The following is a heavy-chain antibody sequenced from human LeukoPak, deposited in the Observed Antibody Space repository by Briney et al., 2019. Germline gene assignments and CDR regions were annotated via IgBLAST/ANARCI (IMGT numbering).Heavy chain of an antibody. CDR3: ARVVGVFDYVWGSYRFAYIDH. Sequence: SQTLSLTCTVSGGSISSGDCYWSWIRQPPGKGLEWIGHISFSESTYYDPSLKSRITILTDTSKNQFSLKLSSVTAADTAVYYCARVVGVFDYVWGSYRFAYIDHWGQGTLVTVSS. CDR2: ISFSEST. V-gene: IGHV4-30-4*01. J-gene: IGHJ4*02. CDR1: GGSISSGDCY. D-gene: IGHD3-16*02.